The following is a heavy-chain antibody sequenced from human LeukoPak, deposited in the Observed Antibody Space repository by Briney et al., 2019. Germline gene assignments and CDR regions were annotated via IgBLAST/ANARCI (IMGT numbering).Heavy chain of an antibody. J-gene: IGHJ6*03. Sequence: GGSLRLSCAASGFSFSSYWMSWVRQAPGKGLEWVANIKQDGSEKYYVDSVKGRFTISRDNSKNTLYLQMNSLRAEDTAVYYCAKDWGDRNYYYYMDVWGKGTTVTISS. CDR1: GFSFSSYW. D-gene: IGHD3-16*01. CDR2: IKQDGSEK. CDR3: AKDWGDRNYYYYMDV. V-gene: IGHV3-7*01.